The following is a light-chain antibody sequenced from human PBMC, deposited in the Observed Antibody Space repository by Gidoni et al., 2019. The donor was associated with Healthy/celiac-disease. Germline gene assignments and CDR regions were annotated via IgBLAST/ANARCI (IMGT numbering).Light chain of an antibody. V-gene: IGKV3-20*01. CDR1: QSVSSSY. Sequence: DIVLTQSPGTLSLSPGERATLSCRASQSVSSSYLAWYQQKPGQAPRLLIYDSSSRATGIPDRFSGSGSGTDFTLIISRLEPEDFAVYYCQQYGSSPLTFGGGTKVEIK. J-gene: IGKJ4*01. CDR3: QQYGSSPLT. CDR2: DSS.